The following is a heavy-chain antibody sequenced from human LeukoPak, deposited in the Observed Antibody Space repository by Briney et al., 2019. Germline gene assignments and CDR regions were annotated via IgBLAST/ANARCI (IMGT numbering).Heavy chain of an antibody. CDR1: GFIFSDYY. Sequence: GGSLRLSCAASGFIFSDYYMTWIRQAPGKGLEWISYITTNGASTYYAGSVKGRFTISRDNAQNSLFLQMNSLRAEDTAVYYCAKDEWLRPGGFDYWGQGTLVTVSS. CDR2: ITTNGAST. D-gene: IGHD5-12*01. CDR3: AKDEWLRPGGFDY. J-gene: IGHJ4*02. V-gene: IGHV3-11*01.